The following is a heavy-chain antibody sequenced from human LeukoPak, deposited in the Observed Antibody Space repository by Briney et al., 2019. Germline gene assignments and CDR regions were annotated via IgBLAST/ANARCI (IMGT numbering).Heavy chain of an antibody. CDR1: GGSISSGGYS. V-gene: IGHV4-30-2*01. Sequence: PSETLSLTCAVSGGSISSGGYSWSWIRQPPGKGLERIGYIYHSGSTYYNPSLKSRVTISVDRSKNQFSLKLSSVTAADTAVYYCARRGRVAARGRDYYYYGMDVWGQGTTVTVSS. CDR2: IYHSGST. D-gene: IGHD6-6*01. J-gene: IGHJ6*02. CDR3: ARRGRVAARGRDYYYYGMDV.